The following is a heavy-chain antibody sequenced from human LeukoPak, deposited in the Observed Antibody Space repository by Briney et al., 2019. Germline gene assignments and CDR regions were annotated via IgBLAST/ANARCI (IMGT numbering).Heavy chain of an antibody. D-gene: IGHD2-2*03. CDR3: ARRVGYCGRTTCYAYFDY. V-gene: IGHV5-51*01. J-gene: IGHJ4*02. Sequence: GESLRISCKGSGYSFTSQWIGWVRQMPGKGLEWMGIIYPPDSDTRYSPSLQGQVTLSADKSISTAYLQWSSLKASDTAMYYCARRVGYCGRTTCYAYFDYWGQGTLVTVSS. CDR2: IYPPDSDT. CDR1: GYSFTSQW.